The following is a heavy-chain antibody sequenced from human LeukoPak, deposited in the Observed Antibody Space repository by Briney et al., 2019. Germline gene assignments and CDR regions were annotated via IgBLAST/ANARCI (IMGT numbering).Heavy chain of an antibody. CDR1: GGSISSYY. D-gene: IGHD3-10*01. V-gene: IGHV4-4*09. Sequence: SETLSLTCTVSGGSISSYYWSWIRQPPGKGLEWIGYIYTSGSTNYNPSLKSRVTISVDTSKNQFSLKLSSVTAADTAVYYCASYPMVRGVSFDYWGQGTLVTVSS. CDR3: ASYPMVRGVSFDY. J-gene: IGHJ4*02. CDR2: IYTSGST.